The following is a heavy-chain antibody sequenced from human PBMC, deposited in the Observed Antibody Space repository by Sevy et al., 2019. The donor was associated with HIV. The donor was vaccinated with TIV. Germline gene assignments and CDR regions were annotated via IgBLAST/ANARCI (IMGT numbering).Heavy chain of an antibody. D-gene: IGHD2-15*01. V-gene: IGHV3-30-3*01. CDR3: GSSGYCNGGTCYSPFDY. Sequence: GGSLRLSCAASGFIFSDYAMHWVRQAPGKGLEWVAVISFDGSNKYYADSVKGRFTISRDNSKNTLYLQMNSLRPEDTAVYYCGSSGYCNGGTCYSPFDYWGQGTRVTVSS. CDR2: ISFDGSNK. J-gene: IGHJ4*02. CDR1: GFIFSDYA.